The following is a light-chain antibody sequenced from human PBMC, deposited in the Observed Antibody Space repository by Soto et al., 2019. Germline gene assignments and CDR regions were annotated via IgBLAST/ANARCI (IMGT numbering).Light chain of an antibody. CDR2: GAS. V-gene: IGKV3-15*01. J-gene: IGKJ1*01. CDR3: QQYNNWPPWT. CDR1: QSVSSN. Sequence: EIVMTQSPATLSVSPGERATLSCRASQSVSSNLAWYQQKPGQAPGILIYGASTRVTGVPARFSGSGSGTEFTLTSSRLQSEDFAVDYCQQYNNWPPWTFGHATKVEIK.